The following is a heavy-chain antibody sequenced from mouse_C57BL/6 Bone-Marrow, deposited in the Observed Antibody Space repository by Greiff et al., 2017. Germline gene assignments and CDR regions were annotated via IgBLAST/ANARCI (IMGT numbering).Heavy chain of an antibody. D-gene: IGHD1-1*01. CDR2: IYPGSGST. J-gene: IGHJ3*01. Sequence: QVQLQQPGAELVKPGASVKMSCKASGYTFTSYWITWVKQRPGQGLEWIGDIYPGSGSTNYNEKFKSKATLTVDTSSSTAYMQLSSLTSEDSAVYYGARKTITTVVPFAYWGQGTLVTVSA. CDR1: GYTFTSYW. CDR3: ARKTITTVVPFAY. V-gene: IGHV1-55*01.